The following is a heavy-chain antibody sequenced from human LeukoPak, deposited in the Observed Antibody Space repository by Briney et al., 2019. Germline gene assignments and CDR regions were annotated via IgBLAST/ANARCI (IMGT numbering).Heavy chain of an antibody. CDR1: GGTFSSYA. CDR3: ARAGGYDLFDY. D-gene: IGHD5-12*01. Sequence: GASVKVSCKASGGTFSSYAISWVRQAPGQGLEWMGGIIPIFGTANYAQKFQGWVTMTRDTSISTAYMELSRLRSDDTAVYYCARAGGYDLFDYWGQGTLVTVSS. CDR2: IIPIFGTA. J-gene: IGHJ4*02. V-gene: IGHV1-69*05.